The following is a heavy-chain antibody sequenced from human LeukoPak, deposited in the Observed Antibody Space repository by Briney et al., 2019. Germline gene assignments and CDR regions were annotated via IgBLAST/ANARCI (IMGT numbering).Heavy chain of an antibody. V-gene: IGHV4-59*01. J-gene: IGHJ5*02. D-gene: IGHD4-11*01. Sequence: SETLSLTCTVSGGSISSYYWSWIRQPPGKGLEWIGYIYYSGSTNYNPSLKSRVTISVDTSKNQFSLKLSPVTAADTAVYYCARVIPDTVTTGWFDPWGQGTLVTVSS. CDR2: IYYSGST. CDR3: ARVIPDTVTTGWFDP. CDR1: GGSISSYY.